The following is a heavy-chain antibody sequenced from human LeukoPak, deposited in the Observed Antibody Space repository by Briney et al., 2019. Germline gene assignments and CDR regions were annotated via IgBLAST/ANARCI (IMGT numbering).Heavy chain of an antibody. CDR1: GYTFTSYG. Sequence: GASVKVSCKASGYTFTSYGISWVRQAPGQGLEWMGWISAYNGNTNYAQKLQGRVTMTTDTSTSTAYMELRSLRSDDTAVYYCARDGEWELLRGYYYMDVWGKGTTVTVSS. J-gene: IGHJ6*03. D-gene: IGHD1-26*01. V-gene: IGHV1-18*01. CDR2: ISAYNGNT. CDR3: ARDGEWELLRGYYYMDV.